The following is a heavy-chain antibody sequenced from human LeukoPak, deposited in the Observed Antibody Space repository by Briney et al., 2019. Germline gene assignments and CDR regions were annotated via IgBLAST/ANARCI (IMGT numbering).Heavy chain of an antibody. V-gene: IGHV3-21*01. CDR1: GFTFSSYS. CDR2: ISSSSSYI. CDR3: ARVLGVQESEYYFDY. D-gene: IGHD6-19*01. J-gene: IGHJ4*02. Sequence: GGSLSLSCAASGFTFSSYSMNWVRQAPGKGLEWVSSISSSSSYIYYADSVKGRFTIYRDNAKNSLYLQMNSLRAEDTAVYYCARVLGVQESEYYFDYWGQGTLVTVSS.